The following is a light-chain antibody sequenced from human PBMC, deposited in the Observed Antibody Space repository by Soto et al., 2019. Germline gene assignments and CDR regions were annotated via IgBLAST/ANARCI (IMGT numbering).Light chain of an antibody. CDR2: DAS. J-gene: IGKJ1*01. CDR3: QQYGVSPRT. Sequence: EIVLTQSPGTPSLSPGERATLSCRASQSVSSSYLAWYQQKPGQAPRLLIYDASSRATGISDRFSGSASGTGFTLTISRLEPEDFAVYYCQQYGVSPRTFGQGTKVDIK. CDR1: QSVSSSY. V-gene: IGKV3-20*01.